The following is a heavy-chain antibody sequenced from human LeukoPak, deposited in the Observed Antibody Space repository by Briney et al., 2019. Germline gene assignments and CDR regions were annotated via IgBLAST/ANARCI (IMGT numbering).Heavy chain of an antibody. CDR2: INPDSGGT. CDR3: AAYYEFWNGPTVY. J-gene: IGHJ4*02. CDR1: GFTFTSYY. V-gene: IGHV1-2*02. Sequence: ASMKVSCKASGFTFTSYYIHWVRQAPGQGLEWMGWINPDSGGTNYAQDFQGRVTMTRDTSISTAYMELSSLRSDDTAVYYCAAYYEFWNGPTVYWGQGTLVTVSS. D-gene: IGHD3-3*01.